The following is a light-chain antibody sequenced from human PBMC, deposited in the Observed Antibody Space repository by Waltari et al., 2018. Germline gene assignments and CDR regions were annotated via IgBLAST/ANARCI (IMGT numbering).Light chain of an antibody. CDR3: QQSHTTPYS. Sequence: DIQITQSPSSLSASVGDRVSITSRASQTVRNYLNWYQHKPGKAPNLLIYSASTLQSGVPSRFSGSGSGTEFTLTISGLQPEDSATYYCQQSHTTPYSFGQGTKLEI. CDR1: QTVRNY. CDR2: SAS. J-gene: IGKJ2*03. V-gene: IGKV1-39*01.